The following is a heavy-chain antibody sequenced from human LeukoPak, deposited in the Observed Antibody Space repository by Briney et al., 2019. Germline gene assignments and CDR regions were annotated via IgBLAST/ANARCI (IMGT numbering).Heavy chain of an antibody. D-gene: IGHD2-15*01. CDR3: AKDYSESRVADVFFEY. CDR1: GLTFSDHA. J-gene: IGHJ4*02. Sequence: GGSLRLSCAASGLTFSDHAMSWFRQAPGKDLEWVAGITSGFTPHYADSVKGRFTISSDNSKNTVHLQLNSLRAEDTAIYYCAKDYSESRVADVFFEYWGQGTLVTVSS. V-gene: IGHV3-23*01. CDR2: ITSGFTP.